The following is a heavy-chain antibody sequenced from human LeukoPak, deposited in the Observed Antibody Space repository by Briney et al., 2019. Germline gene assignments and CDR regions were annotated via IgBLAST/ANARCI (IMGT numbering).Heavy chain of an antibody. CDR2: IHYSGST. D-gene: IGHD3-10*01. CDR1: SNYY. V-gene: IGHV4-59*01. J-gene: IGHJ4*02. CDR3: ARGKEVITMLRGLKPGYYFDY. Sequence: PSETLSLTCAVFSNYYWGWIRQPPGKGLEWIGYIHYSGSTKYKSSLKSRVTRSVDTSKNQFSLKLNSVTAADTAVYYCARGKEVITMLRGLKPGYYFDYWGQGTLVTVSS.